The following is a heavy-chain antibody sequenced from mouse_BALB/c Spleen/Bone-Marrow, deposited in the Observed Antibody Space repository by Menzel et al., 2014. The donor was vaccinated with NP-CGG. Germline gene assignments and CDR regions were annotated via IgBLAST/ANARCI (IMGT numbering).Heavy chain of an antibody. V-gene: IGHV1-69*01. CDR1: GYTFTDNW. CDR2: IDTSDSYT. D-gene: IGHD2-4*01. CDR3: ARGGHDFSLDY. Sequence: QVQLQQSGAELGMPGASVKMSCRASGYTFTDNWIYWVKQRPGQGLEWIGAIDTSDSYTNYNQKFMGKASLTVDASSSAAYVQVSSLTSDDSAVYYCARGGHDFSLDYWGLRTSVTVSS. J-gene: IGHJ4*01.